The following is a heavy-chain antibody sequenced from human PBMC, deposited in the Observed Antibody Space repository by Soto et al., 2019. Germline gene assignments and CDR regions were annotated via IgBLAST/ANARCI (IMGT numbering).Heavy chain of an antibody. CDR2: IYYSGST. D-gene: IGHD3-16*01. Sequence: LEILSLTCTVSGGSISSYYWSWIRQPPGKGLEWIGYIYYSGSTNYNPSLKSRVTISVDTSKNQFSLKLSSVTAADTAVYYCASRRFGRGGMDVWGQGPKVTVSS. CDR3: ASRRFGRGGMDV. CDR1: GGSISSYY. V-gene: IGHV4-59*01. J-gene: IGHJ6*02.